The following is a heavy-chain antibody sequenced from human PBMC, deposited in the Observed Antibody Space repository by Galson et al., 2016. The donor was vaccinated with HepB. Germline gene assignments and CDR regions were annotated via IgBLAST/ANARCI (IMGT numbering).Heavy chain of an antibody. J-gene: IGHJ4*02. CDR1: GFTFSNCA. Sequence: SLRLSCAASGFTFSNCAMTWVRQAPGKGLEWVSAITGGGRHTYYADSVKGRFTISRDNSKNTLYLQMNSLRAEDTAVYYCVPSNSRSGSDWRITDYWGQGTLVTVSS. CDR2: ITGGGRHT. D-gene: IGHD5-12*01. V-gene: IGHV3-23*01. CDR3: VPSNSRSGSDWRITDY.